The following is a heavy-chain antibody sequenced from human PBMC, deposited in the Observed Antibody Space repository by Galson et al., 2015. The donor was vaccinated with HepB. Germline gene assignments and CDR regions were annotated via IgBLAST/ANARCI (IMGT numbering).Heavy chain of an antibody. CDR2: INTNTGNP. Sequence: SVKVSCKASGYTFTSYAMNWVRQAPGQGLEWMGWINTNTGNPTYAQGFTGRFVFSLDTSVSTAYLQISSLKAEDTAVYYCARAAAYYCDSSGYSYYFDYWGQGTLVTVSS. CDR3: ARAAAYYCDSSGYSYYFDY. CDR1: GYTFTSYA. J-gene: IGHJ4*02. D-gene: IGHD3-22*01. V-gene: IGHV7-4-1*02.